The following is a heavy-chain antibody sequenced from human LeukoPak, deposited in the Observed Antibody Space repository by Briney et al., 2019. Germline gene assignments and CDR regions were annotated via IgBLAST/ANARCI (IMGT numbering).Heavy chain of an antibody. J-gene: IGHJ3*02. D-gene: IGHD3-22*01. Sequence: SETLSLTCTVSGYSISSGYYWGWIRQPPGKGLEWIGSIDHSGSTYYNPSLKSRVAISVDTSKNQFSLKLSSVTAADTAVYYCARAPATYYYDSRNHDAFDIWGQGTMVTVSS. CDR2: IDHSGST. V-gene: IGHV4-38-2*02. CDR1: GYSISSGYY. CDR3: ARAPATYYYDSRNHDAFDI.